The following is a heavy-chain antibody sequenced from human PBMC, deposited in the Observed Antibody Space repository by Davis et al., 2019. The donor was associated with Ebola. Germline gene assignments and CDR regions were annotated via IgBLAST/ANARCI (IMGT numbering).Heavy chain of an antibody. CDR1: GGSFSGYY. CDR3: ARDPGWLRSGAFDI. Sequence: SETLSLTCAVYGGSFSGYYWSWIRQPPGKGLEWIGEINHSGSTNYNPSLKSRVTISVDTSKNQFSLKVSSVTAADTAVYYCARDPGWLRSGAFDIWGQGTMVTVSS. J-gene: IGHJ3*02. D-gene: IGHD5-12*01. CDR2: INHSGST. V-gene: IGHV4-34*01.